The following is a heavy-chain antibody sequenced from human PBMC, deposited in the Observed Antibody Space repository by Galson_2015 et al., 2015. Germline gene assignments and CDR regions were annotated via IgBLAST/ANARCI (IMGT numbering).Heavy chain of an antibody. V-gene: IGHV5-51*01. D-gene: IGHD2-2*01. CDR3: ARRGYCSSTSCLGYWFDP. CDR1: GYSFTSYW. Sequence: QSGAEVKKPGESLKISCKGSGYSFTSYWIGWVRQMPGKGLEWMGIIYPGDSDTRYSPSFQGQVTISADKSISTAYLQWSSLKASDTAMYYCARRGYCSSTSCLGYWFDPWGQGTLVTVSS. CDR2: IYPGDSDT. J-gene: IGHJ5*02.